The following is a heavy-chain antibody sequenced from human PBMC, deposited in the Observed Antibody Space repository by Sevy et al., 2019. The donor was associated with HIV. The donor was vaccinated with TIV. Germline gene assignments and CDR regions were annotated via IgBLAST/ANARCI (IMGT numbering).Heavy chain of an antibody. CDR1: GLNVSDYF. CDR3: ARDLASGSFFSLYFDY. J-gene: IGHJ4*02. Sequence: GGSLRLSCAASGLNVSDYFMSWIRQAPGKRPEGVSYISSSGTIIYYEDSVKGRFTISRDNAKNSLYLQMNSLRAEDTAIYYCARDLASGSFFSLYFDYWGQGTLVTVSS. CDR2: ISSSGTII. D-gene: IGHD3-10*01. V-gene: IGHV3-11*01.